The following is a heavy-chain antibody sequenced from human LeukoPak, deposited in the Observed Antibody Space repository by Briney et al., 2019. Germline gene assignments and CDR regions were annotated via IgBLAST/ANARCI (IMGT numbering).Heavy chain of an antibody. Sequence: ASVKVSCKASGYTFTSYYMHWVRQAPGQGLEWMGIINPSGGSTSYAQKFQGRVTMTRDMSTSTDCMELSSLRSEDTAVYYCARDNSVEDTAWWFDPWGQGTLVTVSS. CDR1: GYTFTSYY. D-gene: IGHD4-23*01. V-gene: IGHV1-46*01. J-gene: IGHJ5*02. CDR3: ARDNSVEDTAWWFDP. CDR2: INPSGGST.